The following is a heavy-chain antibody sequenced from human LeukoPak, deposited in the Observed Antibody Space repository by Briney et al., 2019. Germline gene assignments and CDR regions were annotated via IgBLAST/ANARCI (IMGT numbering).Heavy chain of an antibody. V-gene: IGHV3-23*01. CDR2: ISGSGGST. CDR1: GSTFSSYA. D-gene: IGHD3-10*01. J-gene: IGHJ5*02. Sequence: GGSLRLSCAASGSTFSSYAMSWVRQAPGKGLEWVSAISGSGGSTYYADSVKGRFTISRDNSKNTLYLQMNSLRAEDTAVYYCAKGSYYGSGSFDWFDPWGQGTLVTVSS. CDR3: AKGSYYGSGSFDWFDP.